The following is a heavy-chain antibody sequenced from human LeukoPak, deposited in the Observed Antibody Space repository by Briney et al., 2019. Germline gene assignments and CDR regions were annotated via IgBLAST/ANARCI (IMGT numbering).Heavy chain of an antibody. D-gene: IGHD2/OR15-2a*01. CDR1: GFTSISYA. CDR2: ISGSGGST. J-gene: IGHJ4*02. CDR3: AKDQYFYAY. V-gene: IGHV3-23*01. Sequence: GGSPRLSCAASGFTSISYALSWGRPAPGEGLEWVSTISGSGGSTYYADSVKGRFTISRDNSKNTLYLQMNSLRAEDTAIYYCAKDQYFYAYWGQGTLVTVSS.